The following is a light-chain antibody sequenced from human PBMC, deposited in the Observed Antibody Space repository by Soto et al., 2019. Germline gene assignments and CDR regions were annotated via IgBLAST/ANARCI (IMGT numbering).Light chain of an antibody. CDR3: QQYNSWWT. V-gene: IGKV3-15*01. CDR2: GAS. Sequence: EIVMTQSPATLSVSPGERATLSCRASQSVSSNLVWYQQKPGQAPRLLIYGASTRATGIPARFSGSGSGTEFTLTISSLQSEDVAVYYCQQYNSWWTFGQGTKVEIK. J-gene: IGKJ1*01. CDR1: QSVSSN.